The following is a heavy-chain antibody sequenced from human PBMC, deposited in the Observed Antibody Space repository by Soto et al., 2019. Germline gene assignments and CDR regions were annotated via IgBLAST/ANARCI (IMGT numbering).Heavy chain of an antibody. CDR3: ARSKYGYYDFWSGYVGYYYYYGMDV. Sequence: GESLKISCKGSGYSFTSYWIGWVRQMPGKGLEWMGIIYPDDSDTRYSPSFQGQVTISADKSISTAYLQWSSLRASDTAMYYCARSKYGYYDFWSGYVGYYYYYGMDVWGQGTTVTVSS. CDR2: IYPDDSDT. J-gene: IGHJ6*02. CDR1: GYSFTSYW. V-gene: IGHV5-51*01. D-gene: IGHD3-3*01.